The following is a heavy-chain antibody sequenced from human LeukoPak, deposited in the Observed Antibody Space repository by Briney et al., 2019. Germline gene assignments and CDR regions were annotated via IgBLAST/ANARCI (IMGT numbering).Heavy chain of an antibody. CDR2: ISGSGGST. J-gene: IGHJ4*02. Sequence: PGGSLRLSCAASGFTFSSYSMNWVRQAPGKGLEWVSAISGSGGSTYYADSVKGRFTISRDNSKNTLYLQMNSLRAEDTAVYYCAKGYYYDSSGYYYVPYYFDYWGQGTLVTVSS. CDR1: GFTFSSYS. CDR3: AKGYYYDSSGYYYVPYYFDY. V-gene: IGHV3-23*01. D-gene: IGHD3-22*01.